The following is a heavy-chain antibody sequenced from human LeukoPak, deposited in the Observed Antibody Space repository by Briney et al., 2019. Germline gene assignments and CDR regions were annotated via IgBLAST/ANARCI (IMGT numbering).Heavy chain of an antibody. CDR3: ARDQVGDYGDYFNWFDP. CDR2: MYYSGST. CDR1: GGSISSSSYY. J-gene: IGHJ5*02. D-gene: IGHD4-17*01. Sequence: PSETLSLTCTVSGGSISSSSYYWGWIRQPPGKGLEWIGSMYYSGSTHYNPSLKSRVTISVDMSKNYFSLKLSSVTAADTAVYYCARDQVGDYGDYFNWFDPWGQGTLVTVSS. V-gene: IGHV4-39*07.